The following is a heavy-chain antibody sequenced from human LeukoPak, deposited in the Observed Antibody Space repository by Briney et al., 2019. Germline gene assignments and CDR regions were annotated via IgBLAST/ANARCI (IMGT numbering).Heavy chain of an antibody. CDR3: AREGYEGGGREVRY. V-gene: IGHV4-4*07. CDR1: GDSISRYY. D-gene: IGHD6-13*01. CDR2: IYSSANT. Sequence: PSETLSLTCTVYGDSISRYYWSWVRQPAGKGREWMGCIYSSANTNYKRSVKGRVTMSGDTSNNQFSLKLSSVTAADTAVYYCAREGYEGGGREVRYWGQGTMVTVSS. J-gene: IGHJ4*02.